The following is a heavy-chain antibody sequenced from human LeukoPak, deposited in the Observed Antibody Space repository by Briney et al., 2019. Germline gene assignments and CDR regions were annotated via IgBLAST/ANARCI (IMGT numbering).Heavy chain of an antibody. D-gene: IGHD2-2*01. V-gene: IGHV3-23*01. Sequence: PGGSLRLSCAASGFTFRNSAMTWGRQAPGKGLEWVSTIGTSGSATYYADSVKGRFTISRDNSKNTLYLQMNSLRADDTAVYYCARTTGFDYWGQGTLVTVSS. CDR1: GFTFRNSA. CDR2: IGTSGSAT. J-gene: IGHJ4*02. CDR3: ARTTGFDY.